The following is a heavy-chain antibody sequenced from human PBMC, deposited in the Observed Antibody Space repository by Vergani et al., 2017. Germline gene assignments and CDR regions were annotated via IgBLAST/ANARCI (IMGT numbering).Heavy chain of an antibody. CDR1: GFTLSSHA. D-gene: IGHD6-6*01. J-gene: IGHJ6*03. CDR3: AKQYSSSPYYYYYMDV. V-gene: IGHV3-33*06. CDR2: IWYDGSKE. Sequence: QVQLEESGGGVVQPGRSLRLSCAGSGFTLSSHAMHWVRQAPGKGLEWVAFIWYDGSKEYYADSVKGRFTISRDNSKNTLYLQMNSLRAEDTAVYYCAKQYSSSPYYYYYMDVWGKGP.